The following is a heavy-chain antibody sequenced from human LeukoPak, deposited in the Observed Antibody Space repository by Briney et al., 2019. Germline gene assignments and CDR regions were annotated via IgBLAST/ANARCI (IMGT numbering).Heavy chain of an antibody. CDR3: ARDTAMDYYFDY. CDR1: GGSISSGSYY. J-gene: IGHJ4*02. CDR2: IYTSGST. V-gene: IGHV4-61*02. D-gene: IGHD5-18*01. Sequence: SQTLSLTCTVSGGSISSGSYYWSWIRQPAGKGLEWIGRIYTSGSTNYNPSLKSRVTMSVDTSKNQFSLKLSSVTAADTAVYYCARDTAMDYYFDYWGQGTLVTVSS.